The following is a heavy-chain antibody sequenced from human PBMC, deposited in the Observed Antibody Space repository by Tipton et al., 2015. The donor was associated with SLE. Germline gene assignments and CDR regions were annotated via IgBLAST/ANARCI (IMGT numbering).Heavy chain of an antibody. CDR1: GGSISSHY. CDR2: IYYSGST. D-gene: IGHD7-27*01. J-gene: IGHJ6*02. Sequence: TLSLTCTVSGGSISSHYWSWIRQPPGKGLEWIGYIYYSGSTNYNPSLKSRVTISVDTSKNQFSLKLSSVTAADTAVYYCARGLGRLSAYYSYGMDVWGQGTTVTVSS. V-gene: IGHV4-59*11. CDR3: ARGLGRLSAYYSYGMDV.